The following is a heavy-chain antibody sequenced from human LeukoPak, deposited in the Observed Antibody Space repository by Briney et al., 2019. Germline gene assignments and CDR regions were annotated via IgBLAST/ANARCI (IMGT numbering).Heavy chain of an antibody. J-gene: IGHJ4*02. D-gene: IGHD3-10*01. CDR1: GYTFTGYY. CDR2: INRNSGGT. Sequence: ASVKVSCKASGYTFTGYYMHWVRQAPGQGLEWMGRINRNSGGTNYAQKFQGRVTMTRDTSISTAYMELSRLRSDDTAVYYCARWRFGGSDYYFDYWGQGTLVTVSS. V-gene: IGHV1-2*06. CDR3: ARWRFGGSDYYFDY.